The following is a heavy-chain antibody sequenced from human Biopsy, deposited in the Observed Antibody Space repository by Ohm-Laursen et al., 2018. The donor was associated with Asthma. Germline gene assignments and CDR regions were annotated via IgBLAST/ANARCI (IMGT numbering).Heavy chain of an antibody. D-gene: IGHD3-22*01. Sequence: GASVKVSCKASGYTFINYAIHWVRQAPGQRLEWMGRINPNTGDTISAQSFQGRLTMTRDRSISTAYMELNRLRSDDTAVYYCARGALHDNSAYIGDAFDFWGQGTMVTVPS. CDR2: INPNTGDT. J-gene: IGHJ3*01. CDR1: GYTFINYA. V-gene: IGHV1-2*06. CDR3: ARGALHDNSAYIGDAFDF.